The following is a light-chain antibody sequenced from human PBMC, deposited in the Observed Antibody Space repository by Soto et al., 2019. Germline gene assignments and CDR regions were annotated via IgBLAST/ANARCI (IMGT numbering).Light chain of an antibody. CDR2: DVS. J-gene: IGLJ1*01. CDR1: SSDVGSYNR. V-gene: IGLV2-18*02. CDR3: SSYTSSSTYV. Sequence: QSVLTQPPSVSGSPGQSVTISCPGTSSDVGSYNRVSWYRQPPGTAPKVMIYDVSNRPSGVPDRFSGSKSGNTASLTISGLQAEDESDYYCSSYTSSSTYVFGTGTKVTVL.